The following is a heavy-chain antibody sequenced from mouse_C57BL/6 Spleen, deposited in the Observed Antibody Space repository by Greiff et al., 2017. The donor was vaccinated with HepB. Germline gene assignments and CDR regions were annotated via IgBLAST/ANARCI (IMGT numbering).Heavy chain of an antibody. CDR2: FYPGSGSI. D-gene: IGHD1-1*01. CDR3: ARHDNYYGSSLYYFGC. Sequence: QVQLKESGAELVKPGASVKLSCKASGYTFTEYTIHWVKQRTGQGLEWIGWFYPGSGSIKYNEKFKDKATLTADKSSSTVYMELSRLTSEDSAVYFCARHDNYYGSSLYYFGCWGQGTTLTVSS. J-gene: IGHJ2*01. CDR1: GYTFTEYT. V-gene: IGHV1-62-2*01.